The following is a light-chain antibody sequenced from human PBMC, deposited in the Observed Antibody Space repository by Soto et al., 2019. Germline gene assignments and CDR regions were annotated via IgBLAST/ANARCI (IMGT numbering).Light chain of an antibody. V-gene: IGLV2-8*01. CDR2: EVN. CDR3: SSYVGSNSYV. Sequence: QSALTQPPSASGSPGQSVTISCTGTSNDVGGYNYVSWYQQHPGKAPKLMFYEVNKRPSGVPDRFSGSKSGNTASLTVSGLQAEDEADYYCSSYVGSNSYVFGTGTKLTVL. CDR1: SNDVGGYNY. J-gene: IGLJ1*01.